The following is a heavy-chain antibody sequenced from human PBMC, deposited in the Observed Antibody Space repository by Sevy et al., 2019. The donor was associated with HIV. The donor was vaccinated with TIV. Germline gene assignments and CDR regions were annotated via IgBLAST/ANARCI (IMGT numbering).Heavy chain of an antibody. Sequence: ASVKVSCKASGDTFTNNYIHWVRQAPGQGLEWMGMVDPSAGNTTYAQKFQGRVTMNRDTSTSILYMDLSSLGSEDTAVYYCVRADPDQHFDSWGQGTLVTVSS. J-gene: IGHJ4*02. V-gene: IGHV1-46*01. CDR2: VDPSAGNT. CDR1: GDTFTNNY. CDR3: VRADPDQHFDS.